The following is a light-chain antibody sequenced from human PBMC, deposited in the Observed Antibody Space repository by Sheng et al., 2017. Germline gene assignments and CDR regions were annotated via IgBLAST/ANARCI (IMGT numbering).Light chain of an antibody. V-gene: IGKV1-39*01. Sequence: DIQMTQSPSSLSASVGDRVTITCRASQDISNYLNWYQQKPGKAPKLLIYAAFSLQSGVPSRFSGSGSGTDFTLKISRVEAEDVGVYYCMQALQTPYTFGQGTKLEIK. CDR2: AAF. CDR3: MQALQTPYT. CDR1: QDISNY. J-gene: IGKJ2*01.